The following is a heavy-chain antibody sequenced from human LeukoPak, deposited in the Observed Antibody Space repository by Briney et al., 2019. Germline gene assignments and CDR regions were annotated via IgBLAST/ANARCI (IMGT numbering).Heavy chain of an antibody. Sequence: GGSLRLSCAASGFTFSSYSMNGVRQAPGKGLEWVSSISSSSSYIYYADSVKGRFTISRDNAKNSLYLQMNSLRAEDTAVYYCASAYAGRGDYWGQGTLVTVSS. CDR3: ASAYAGRGDY. J-gene: IGHJ4*02. CDR2: ISSSSSYI. D-gene: IGHD3-16*01. CDR1: GFTFSSYS. V-gene: IGHV3-21*01.